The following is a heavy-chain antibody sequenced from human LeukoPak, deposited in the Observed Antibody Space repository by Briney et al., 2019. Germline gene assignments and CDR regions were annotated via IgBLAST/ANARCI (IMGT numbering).Heavy chain of an antibody. D-gene: IGHD6-13*01. CDR2: TSGSGTGT. J-gene: IGHJ4*02. V-gene: IGHV3-23*01. CDR3: TKGSRSSGGHYFDY. Sequence: PGGSLRLSCAASGFTFSSYAVSWVRQAPGKGLEWVSGTSGSGTGTYYADSVKGRFTISRDNSKNTLYLQMSSLRAEDTAIFYCTKGSRSSGGHYFDYWGQGTLVTVSS. CDR1: GFTFSSYA.